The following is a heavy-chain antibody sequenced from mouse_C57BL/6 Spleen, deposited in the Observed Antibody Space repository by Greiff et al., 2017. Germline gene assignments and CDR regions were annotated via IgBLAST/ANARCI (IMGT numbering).Heavy chain of an antibody. V-gene: IGHV1-55*01. CDR2: IYPGSGST. J-gene: IGHJ2*01. D-gene: IGHD1-1*01. Sequence: VQLQQSGAELVKPGASVKMSCKASGYTFTSYWITWVKQRPGQGLEWIGDIYPGSGSTNYNEKFKSKATLTVDTSSSTAYMQLSSLTSEDSAVYYCARNYYGPHYFDYWGQGTTLTVSS. CDR3: ARNYYGPHYFDY. CDR1: GYTFTSYW.